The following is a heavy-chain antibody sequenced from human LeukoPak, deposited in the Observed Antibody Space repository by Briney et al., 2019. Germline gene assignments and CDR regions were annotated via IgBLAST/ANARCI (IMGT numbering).Heavy chain of an antibody. V-gene: IGHV4-59*01. D-gene: IGHD6-19*01. CDR2: IYYTGGT. CDR3: ARESGAVAGPDAFDI. Sequence: SETLSLTCTISGGSISNYYWSWIRQTPGKGLEWIGYIYYTGGTDYNPSLKSRVTISEDTSKNQFSLKLSSVTAADTAVYYCARESGAVAGPDAFDIWGQGTMVTVSS. CDR1: GGSISNYY. J-gene: IGHJ3*02.